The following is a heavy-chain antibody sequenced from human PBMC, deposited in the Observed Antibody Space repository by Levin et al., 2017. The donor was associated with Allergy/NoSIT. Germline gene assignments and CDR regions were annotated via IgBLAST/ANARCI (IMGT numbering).Heavy chain of an antibody. CDR1: GSIFTDYW. J-gene: IGHJ6*03. CDR3: SRLDRKRISAPTRNFFYMDV. V-gene: IGHV5-10-1*01. Sequence: GGSLRLSCKASGSIFTDYWISWVRQTPEKGLEWMGRIDPSDSYPNYSPSFQGHATISADKSTNTAYVHWNSLQASDTAIYFRSRLDRKRISAPTRNFFYMDVWGTGTTVTVSS. D-gene: IGHD1-14*01. CDR2: IDPSDSYP.